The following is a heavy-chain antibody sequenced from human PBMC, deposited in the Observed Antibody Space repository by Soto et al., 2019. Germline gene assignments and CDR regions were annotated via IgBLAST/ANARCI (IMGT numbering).Heavy chain of an antibody. CDR2: INPATGAA. V-gene: IGHV1-2*02. J-gene: IGHJ3*02. Sequence: QLHLVQSGAVVKKPGASVTVSCSASGYPVTAYYMHWVRQAPGRGLEWMGGINPATGAAKYTQTFQGRVTMTRDTSTSTVFMELSGLTSEATGVFFWARGGGVGVAGSAAFDMWGQGTLVTVAS. CDR1: GYPVTAYY. CDR3: ARGGGVGVAGSAAFDM. D-gene: IGHD3-3*01.